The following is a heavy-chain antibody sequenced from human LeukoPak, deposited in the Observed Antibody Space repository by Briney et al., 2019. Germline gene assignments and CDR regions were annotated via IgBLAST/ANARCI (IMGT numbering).Heavy chain of an antibody. J-gene: IGHJ3*02. CDR2: IRYDGSNK. D-gene: IGHD6-6*01. V-gene: IGHV3-30*02. Sequence: GGSLRLSCAASGFTFSSYGMHWVRQAPGKGLEGVAFIRYDGSNKYYADSVKGRFTISTDNSTDKLYLQRNSLRAEDTAVYYCAVQIVYDAFDIWGQGTMVTVSS. CDR1: GFTFSSYG. CDR3: AVQIVYDAFDI.